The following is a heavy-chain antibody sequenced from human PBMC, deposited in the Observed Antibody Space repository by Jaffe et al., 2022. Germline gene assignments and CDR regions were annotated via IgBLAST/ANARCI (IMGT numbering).Heavy chain of an antibody. V-gene: IGHV3-43D*04. Sequence: EVQLVESGGVVVQPGGSLRLSCAASGFSFDDYAMHWVRQAPGKGLEWVSLISWDGGRTDYADSVKGRFTISRDNSKNSLYLQMHSLRVEDTALYYCAKVGAEYDSSGYFDYWGQGTLVTVSS. CDR1: GFSFDDYA. J-gene: IGHJ4*02. CDR3: AKVGAEYDSSGYFDY. CDR2: ISWDGGRT. D-gene: IGHD3-22*01.